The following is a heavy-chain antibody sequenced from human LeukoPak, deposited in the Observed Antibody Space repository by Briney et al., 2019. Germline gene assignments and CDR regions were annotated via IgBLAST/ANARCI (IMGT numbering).Heavy chain of an antibody. CDR1: GYDFTSYW. J-gene: IGHJ4*02. D-gene: IGHD6-13*01. CDR2: IYPGDSET. V-gene: IGHV5-51*01. Sequence: GESLKISCKGSGYDFTSYWLGWVRQMPGKGLEWVGVIYPGDSETRYSPSFQGRVTMSVDKSINTAYLQWSSLKAADTAMYYCSRLLLDSSNWYGTDWGQGTLVTVSS. CDR3: SRLLLDSSNWYGTD.